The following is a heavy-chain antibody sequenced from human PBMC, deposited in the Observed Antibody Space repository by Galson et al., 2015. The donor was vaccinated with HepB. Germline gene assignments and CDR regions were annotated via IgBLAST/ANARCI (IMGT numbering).Heavy chain of an antibody. V-gene: IGHV3-11*06. D-gene: IGHD4-23*01. CDR1: GFTFSDYY. CDR3: ARGGGYGGNSVDGDY. Sequence: SLRLSCAASGFTFSDYYMSWIRQAPGKGLEWVSYISSSSSYTNYADSVKGRFTISRDNAKNSLYLQMNSLRAEDTAVYYCARGGGYGGNSVDGDYWGQGTLVTVSS. CDR2: ISSSSSYT. J-gene: IGHJ4*02.